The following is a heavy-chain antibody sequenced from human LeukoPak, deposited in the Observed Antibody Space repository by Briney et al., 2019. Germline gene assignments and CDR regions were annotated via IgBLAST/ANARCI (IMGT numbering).Heavy chain of an antibody. CDR2: IQYDGSNK. Sequence: GGSLRLSCAASEFTFSNYGMHWVRQAPGKGLEWVAFIQYDGSNKYYGNSVKGRFTISRDTSKNTLYLQMDSLRAEDTAVYYCAKEHGSGSYFDYWGQGTLVTVSS. CDR1: EFTFSNYG. V-gene: IGHV3-30*02. J-gene: IGHJ4*02. CDR3: AKEHGSGSYFDY. D-gene: IGHD3-10*01.